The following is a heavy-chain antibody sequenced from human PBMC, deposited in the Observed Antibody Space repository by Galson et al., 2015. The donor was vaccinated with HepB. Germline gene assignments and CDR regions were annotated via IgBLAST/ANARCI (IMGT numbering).Heavy chain of an antibody. Sequence: SLRLSCAASGFTFSSYGMHWVRQAPGKGLEWVAVIWYDGSNKYYADSVKGRFTISRDNSKNTLYLQMNSLRAEDTAVYYCAKALGDPTGGDYWGQGTLVTVSS. CDR1: GFTFSSYG. J-gene: IGHJ4*02. CDR2: IWYDGSNK. V-gene: IGHV3-33*06. CDR3: AKALGDPTGGDY. D-gene: IGHD3-10*01.